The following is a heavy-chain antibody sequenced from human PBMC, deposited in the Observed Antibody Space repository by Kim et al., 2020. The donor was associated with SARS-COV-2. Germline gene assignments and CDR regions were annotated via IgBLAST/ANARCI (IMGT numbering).Heavy chain of an antibody. Sequence: TYYTPSLTGRVSISIDASKNQFSLRLNSVTASDTALYYCARRNYPYYFDSWGQGILVTVSS. CDR2: T. CDR3: ARRNYPYYFDS. J-gene: IGHJ4*02. D-gene: IGHD1-7*01. V-gene: IGHV4-39*01.